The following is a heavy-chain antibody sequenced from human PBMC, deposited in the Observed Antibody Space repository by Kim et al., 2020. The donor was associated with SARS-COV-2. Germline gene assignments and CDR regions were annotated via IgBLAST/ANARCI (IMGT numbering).Heavy chain of an antibody. D-gene: IGHD1-1*01. CDR3: ASLTNIPPFDY. V-gene: IGHV3-53*01. CDR1: GFTVSSNY. Sequence: GGSLRLSCAVSGFTVSSNYMSWVRQAPGKGLEWVSVIYSGGSTYYADSVKGRFTISRDNSKNTLHLQMNSLRAEDTAVYYCASLTNIPPFDYWGQGILVTVSS. J-gene: IGHJ4*02. CDR2: IYSGGST.